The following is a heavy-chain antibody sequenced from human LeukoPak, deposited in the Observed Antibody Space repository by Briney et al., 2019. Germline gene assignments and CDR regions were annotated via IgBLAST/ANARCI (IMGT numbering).Heavy chain of an antibody. D-gene: IGHD5-18*01. J-gene: IGHJ4*02. CDR3: ARGLAGTWIQLWYFDC. V-gene: IGHV4-59*01. CDR2: IHYSGRT. Sequence: SETLSLTCTVSGGSISTYYWSWIRQPPGKGLEWIGYIHYSGRTNYNPSLKSRVTISVDTSKNQFSLKLSSVTAADTAVYYCARGLAGTWIQLWYFDCWGQGTLVTVSS. CDR1: GGSISTYY.